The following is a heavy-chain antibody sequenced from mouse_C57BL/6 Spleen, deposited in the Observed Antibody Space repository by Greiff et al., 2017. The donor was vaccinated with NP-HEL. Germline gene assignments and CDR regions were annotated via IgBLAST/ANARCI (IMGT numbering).Heavy chain of an antibody. J-gene: IGHJ3*01. CDR3: AREGGEYDGYSAWFAY. CDR2: ISDGGSYT. V-gene: IGHV5-4*01. Sequence: DVKLVESGGGLVKPGGSLKLSCAASGFTFSSYAMSWVRQTPEKRLEWVATISDGGSYTYYPDNVKGRFTISRDNAKNNLYLQMSHLKSEDTAMYYCAREGGEYDGYSAWFAYWGQGTLVTVSA. CDR1: GFTFSSYA. D-gene: IGHD2-3*01.